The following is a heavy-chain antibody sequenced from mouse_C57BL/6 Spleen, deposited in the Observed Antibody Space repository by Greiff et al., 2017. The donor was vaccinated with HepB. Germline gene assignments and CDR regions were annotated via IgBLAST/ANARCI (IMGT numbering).Heavy chain of an antibody. D-gene: IGHD1-1*01. V-gene: IGHV1-55*01. CDR2: IYPGSGST. CDR1: GYTFTSYW. Sequence: QVQLQQPGAELVKPGASVKMSCKASGYTFTSYWITWVKQRPGQGLEWIGDIYPGSGSTNYNEKLKSKATLTVDTTSSTAYMQLSSLTSEDSAVYYCARGRVTAVRGYFDVWGTGTTVTVSS. CDR3: ARGRVTAVRGYFDV. J-gene: IGHJ1*03.